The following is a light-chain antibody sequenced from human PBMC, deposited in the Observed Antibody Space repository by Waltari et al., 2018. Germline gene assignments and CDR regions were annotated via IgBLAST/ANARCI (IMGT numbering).Light chain of an antibody. V-gene: IGKV1-5*01. CDR1: QSISSW. J-gene: IGKJ2*01. CDR2: DAS. CDR3: QQYNSYSMYT. Sequence: DIQMTQSPSTLSASVGDRVTITCRASQSISSWLAWYQQKPGKAPKLLINDASSLESGVPSRFSGSESGTEFTLTISSLQPDDFATYYCQQYNSYSMYTFGQGTKLEIK.